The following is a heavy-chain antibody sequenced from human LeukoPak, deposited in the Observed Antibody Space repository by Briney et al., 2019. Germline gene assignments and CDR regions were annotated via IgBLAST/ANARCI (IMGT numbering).Heavy chain of an antibody. D-gene: IGHD3-10*01. CDR1: GGSITGSSYY. CDR2: IYYSGTT. CDR3: ARRSPGFSFDN. J-gene: IGHJ4*02. Sequence: SETLSLTCTVSGGSITGSSYYWGWVRQPPGKGLEWIGNIYYSGTTFYNPSLKTRVTISIDTSKKQFSLKLRSVTAAATAVYYRARRSPGFSFDNWGQGTLVTVSS. V-gene: IGHV4-39*01.